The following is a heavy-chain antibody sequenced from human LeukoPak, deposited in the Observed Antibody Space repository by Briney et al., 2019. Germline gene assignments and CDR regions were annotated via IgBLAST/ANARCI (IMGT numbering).Heavy chain of an antibody. D-gene: IGHD2-8*01. Sequence: SETLSLTCTVSGGSISSSSYYWGWIRQPPGKGLEWIGSIYYSGSTYYNPSLESRVTISVDTSKNQFSLKLSSVTAADTAVYYCARECTNGVCYLDYWGQGTLVTVSS. V-gene: IGHV4-39*01. CDR3: ARECTNGVCYLDY. J-gene: IGHJ4*02. CDR1: GGSISSSSYY. CDR2: IYYSGST.